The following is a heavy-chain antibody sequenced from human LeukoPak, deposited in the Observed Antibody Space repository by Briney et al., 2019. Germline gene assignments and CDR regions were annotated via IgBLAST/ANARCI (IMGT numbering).Heavy chain of an antibody. J-gene: IGHJ6*03. CDR3: ARDPVYSAYDFAAGIDSNYYYFYLDV. Sequence: GGSLRLSCAASGFTFSDYYMSWIRQAPGKGLEWVSYISSSGSTIYYADSVKGRFTISRDNAKNSLYLHMNSLRGEDTAVYYCARDPVYSAYDFAAGIDSNYYYFYLDVWGKGTMVTVSS. D-gene: IGHD5-12*01. V-gene: IGHV3-11*04. CDR1: GFTFSDYY. CDR2: ISSSGSTI.